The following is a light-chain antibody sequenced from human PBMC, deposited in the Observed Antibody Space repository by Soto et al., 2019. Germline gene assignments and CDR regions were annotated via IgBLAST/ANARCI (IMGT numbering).Light chain of an antibody. CDR2: DVS. CDR3: NSYTSSSTYV. CDR1: SSDVGNYTY. Sequence: QSALTQPASVSGSPGQSIAISCTGTSSDVGNYTYVSWYQQHPGKAPKLMIYDVSNRPSGVSNRLSGSKSGNTASLTISGLQAEDEADYYCNSYTSSSTYVFGTGTKLSVL. V-gene: IGLV2-14*03. J-gene: IGLJ1*01.